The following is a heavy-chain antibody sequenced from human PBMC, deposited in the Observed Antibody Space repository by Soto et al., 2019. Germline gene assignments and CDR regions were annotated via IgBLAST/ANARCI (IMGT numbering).Heavy chain of an antibody. D-gene: IGHD6-6*01. V-gene: IGHV4-59*01. CDR3: ARRGSSLGFDY. CDR2: IYYSGST. Sequence: PSETLSLTCTVSGGSISSYYWSWIRQPPGKGLEWIGYIYYSGSTNYNPSLKSRVTISVDTSKNQFSLKLSSVTAADTAMYYCARRGSSLGFDYWSQGTLVTVSS. CDR1: GGSISSYY. J-gene: IGHJ4*02.